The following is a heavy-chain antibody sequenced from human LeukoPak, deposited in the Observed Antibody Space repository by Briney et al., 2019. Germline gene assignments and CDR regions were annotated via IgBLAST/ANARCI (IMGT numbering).Heavy chain of an antibody. CDR2: ISYDGSNK. D-gene: IGHD4-17*01. V-gene: IGHV3-30*03. CDR3: ARDTGLDY. Sequence: PGGSLRLSCAASGFTFSSYWMSWVRQAPGKGLEWVAVISYDGSNKYYADSVKGRFTISRDNSKNTLYLQMNSLRAEDTAVYYCARDTGLDYWGQGTLVTVSS. J-gene: IGHJ4*02. CDR1: GFTFSSYW.